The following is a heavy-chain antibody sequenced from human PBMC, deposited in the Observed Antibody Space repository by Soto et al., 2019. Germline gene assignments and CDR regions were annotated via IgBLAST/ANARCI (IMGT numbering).Heavy chain of an antibody. V-gene: IGHV4-59*01. J-gene: IGHJ5*02. CDR2: IYSNGNT. Sequence: SETLSLTCTVSGGSLSSYCWTWIRQPPGKGLEWIGYIYSNGNTNYNPSLKSRVTISVDTSKNQFSLKLSSVTAADTAVYYCARSIRGYSYAYGVNWFDPWGQGTLVTSPQ. D-gene: IGHD5-18*01. CDR1: GGSLSSYC. CDR3: ARSIRGYSYAYGVNWFDP.